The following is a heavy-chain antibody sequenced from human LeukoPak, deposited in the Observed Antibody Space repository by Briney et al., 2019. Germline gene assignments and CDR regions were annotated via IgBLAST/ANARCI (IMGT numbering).Heavy chain of an antibody. J-gene: IGHJ6*02. CDR1: GFTFSSYE. CDR2: ISSSGGTI. D-gene: IGHD3-3*01. Sequence: PGGSLRLSCAAAGFTFSSYEMNWVRQAPGKGLECVSYISSSGGTIYYADSVKGRFTISRDNAKNSLYLQMNSLRAEDTAVYYCARDMGPSATIFRVVTPYYYYGMDVWGQGTTVTVSS. V-gene: IGHV3-48*03. CDR3: ARDMGPSATIFRVVTPYYYYGMDV.